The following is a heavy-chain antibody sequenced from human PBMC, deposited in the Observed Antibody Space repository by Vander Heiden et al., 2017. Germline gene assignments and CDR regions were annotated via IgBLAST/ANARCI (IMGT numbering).Heavy chain of an antibody. Sequence: EVQLVESGGGLVKPGGSLRLSCAASAFTFSDAWMPWVRLVPGKGLEWVARIKSNSDGGTIEYAAPATGRFTISRDDSRSVLFLEMNGLKTEDTGIYYCARVTSFPEPTGFFPWRSTYYYGMDVWGQGASVTVSS. CDR3: ARVTSFPEPTGFFPWRSTYYYGMDV. V-gene: IGHV3-15*01. CDR2: IKSNSDGGTI. D-gene: IGHD2-8*02. CDR1: AFTFSDAW. J-gene: IGHJ6*02.